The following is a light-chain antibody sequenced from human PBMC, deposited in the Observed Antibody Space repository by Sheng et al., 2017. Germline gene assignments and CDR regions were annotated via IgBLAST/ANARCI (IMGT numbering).Light chain of an antibody. CDR3: QQYDNWPPWT. V-gene: IGKV3-20*01. CDR2: AAS. J-gene: IGKJ1*01. Sequence: ENVLTQSPDTLSLSPGERATLSCRASESVSRTYLAWFQQKPGQAPRLLIYAASFRATGVPDRFSGSASGTDFTLTISSLRSEDFAVYYCQQYDNWPPWTFGQGTKVEIK. CDR1: ESVSRTY.